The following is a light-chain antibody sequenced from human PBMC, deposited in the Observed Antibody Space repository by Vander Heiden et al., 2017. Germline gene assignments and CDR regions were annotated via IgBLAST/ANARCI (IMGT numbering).Light chain of an antibody. CDR2: EVS. V-gene: IGLV2-11*01. J-gene: IGLJ3*02. CDR3: CSYAGSYSWV. Sequence: SALTQPRSVSGSPGQSVTIPCTGTSSRVGGYNFVSWYQQHPGKAPKVIIYEVSKWPSGIPDRFSGSKSGNTASLTISGLKADDEADYYCCSYAGSYSWVFGGGTRLTVL. CDR1: SSRVGGYNF.